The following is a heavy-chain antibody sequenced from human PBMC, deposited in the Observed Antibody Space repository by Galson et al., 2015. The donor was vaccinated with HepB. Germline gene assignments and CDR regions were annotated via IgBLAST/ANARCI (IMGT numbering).Heavy chain of an antibody. CDR2: ISGSGGST. Sequence: SLRLSCAASGFTFSNYAMSWVRQAPGKGLEWVSAISGSGGSTYYADSVKGRFTISRDNSKNTLYLQMNSLRAEDTAVYYCAKSGYEPDDAFDIWGQGTMVTVSS. V-gene: IGHV3-23*01. CDR1: GFTFSNYA. D-gene: IGHD5-12*01. CDR3: AKSGYEPDDAFDI. J-gene: IGHJ3*02.